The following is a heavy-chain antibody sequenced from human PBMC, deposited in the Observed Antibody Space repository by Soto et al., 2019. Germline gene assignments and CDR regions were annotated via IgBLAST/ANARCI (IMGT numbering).Heavy chain of an antibody. J-gene: IGHJ5*02. Sequence: ASVKVSCKASGFTFTSSAVQWVRQARGQRLEWIGWIVVGSGNTNYAQKFQERVTITRDMSTSTAYMELSSLRSEDTAVYYCAAAPDTAIPELWFDPWGQGTLVTVSS. D-gene: IGHD5-18*01. CDR2: IVVGSGNT. CDR3: AAAPDTAIPELWFDP. V-gene: IGHV1-58*01. CDR1: GFTFTSSA.